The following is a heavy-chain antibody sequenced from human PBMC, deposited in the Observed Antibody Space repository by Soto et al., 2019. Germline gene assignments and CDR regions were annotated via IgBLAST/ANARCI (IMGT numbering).Heavy chain of an antibody. J-gene: IGHJ6*02. V-gene: IGHV4-31*03. CDR2: IYYSGST. CDR1: GGSISSGGYY. Sequence: LSLTCTVSGGSISSGGYYWSWIRQRPGKGLEWIGYIYYSGSTYYNPSLKSRVTISVDTSKNQFSLKLSSVTAADTAVYYCAGDRVVPAAGYYYYYGMDVWGQGTTVTVSS. CDR3: AGDRVVPAAGYYYYYGMDV. D-gene: IGHD2-2*01.